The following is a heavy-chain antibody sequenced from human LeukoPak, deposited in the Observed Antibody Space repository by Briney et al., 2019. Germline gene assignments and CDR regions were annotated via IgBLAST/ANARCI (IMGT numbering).Heavy chain of an antibody. Sequence: GGSLRLSCSASGFTLSSYGMNWVRQAPGKGLEWLSYISSSGGSMYYSDSVKGRFTTSRDNAKNSLYLQMNSLRAEDTGVYYCARNSYYYYMDVWGKGTTVTVSS. CDR1: GFTLSSYG. CDR3: ARNSYYYYMDV. J-gene: IGHJ6*03. CDR2: ISSSGGSM. V-gene: IGHV3-48*01.